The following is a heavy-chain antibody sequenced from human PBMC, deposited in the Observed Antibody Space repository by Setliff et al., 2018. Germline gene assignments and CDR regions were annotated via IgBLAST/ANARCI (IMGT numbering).Heavy chain of an antibody. D-gene: IGHD2-2*01. Sequence: SETLSLTCTVYGGSLSNYYWSWIRQPPGKGLEWIGSIYHSGSSYYNSSLRSRVTISVDTSKNQSSLILRSVTAADTAVYYCARGRMRGSCSGPSCTYDPFDIWGQGTPVTVSS. V-gene: IGHV4-34*01. CDR1: GGSLSNYY. CDR2: IYHSGSS. J-gene: IGHJ3*02. CDR3: ARGRMRGSCSGPSCTYDPFDI.